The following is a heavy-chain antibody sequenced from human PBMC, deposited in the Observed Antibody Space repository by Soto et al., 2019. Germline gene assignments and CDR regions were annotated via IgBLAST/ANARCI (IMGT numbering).Heavy chain of an antibody. CDR1: GGSFSGYY. Sequence: SETLSLTCAVYGGSFSGYYWSWIRQPPGKGLEWIGEINHSGSTNYNPSLKSRVTISVDTSKNQFSLKLSSVTAADTAVYYCARVLSGYYSVDFDYWGQGTLVTVSS. J-gene: IGHJ4*02. CDR3: ARVLSGYYSVDFDY. CDR2: INHSGST. D-gene: IGHD3-3*01. V-gene: IGHV4-34*01.